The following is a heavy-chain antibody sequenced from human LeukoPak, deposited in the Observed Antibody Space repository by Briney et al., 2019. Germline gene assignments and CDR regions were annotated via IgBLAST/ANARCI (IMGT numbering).Heavy chain of an antibody. J-gene: IGHJ3*02. CDR3: AREVPGRGGDI. CDR2: INHSGST. CDR1: GGSFSGYY. D-gene: IGHD3-10*01. V-gene: IGHV4-34*01. Sequence: SETLSLTCAVYGGSFSGYYWSWLRQPPGKGLEWIGEINHSGSTNYNPSLKSRVTISVDTSKNQFSLKLSSVTAADTAVYYCAREVPGRGGDIWGQGTMITVSS.